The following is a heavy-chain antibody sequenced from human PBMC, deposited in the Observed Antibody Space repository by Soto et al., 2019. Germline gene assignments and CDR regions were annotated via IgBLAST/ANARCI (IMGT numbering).Heavy chain of an antibody. V-gene: IGHV3-33*01. CDR1: GFTFSNYG. Sequence: QVQLVESGGGVVQPGRSLRLSCVASGFTFSNYGMHWVRQAPGKGPEWVAVDYADSVKGRFTISRDNSRNTLYLQMNSLRAEDTAVYYCASALETGDYWGQGTLVTVSS. J-gene: IGHJ4*02. CDR3: ASALETGDY. D-gene: IGHD3-10*01.